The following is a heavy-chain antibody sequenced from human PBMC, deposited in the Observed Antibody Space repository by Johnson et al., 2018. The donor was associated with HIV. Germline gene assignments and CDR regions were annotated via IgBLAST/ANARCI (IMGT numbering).Heavy chain of an antibody. D-gene: IGHD6-13*01. Sequence: VQLVESGGGLVKPGGSLRLSCTISGFSFSDYYMSWFRQAPGRGLEWVSVVYSGGYTYYADSVKGRFTISRDTSKNTLYLQMNSLRAEDTAVYYCARVGQLARTHAFDIWGQGTMVTVSS. V-gene: IGHV3-66*01. J-gene: IGHJ3*02. CDR1: GFSFSDYY. CDR3: ARVGQLARTHAFDI. CDR2: VYSGGYT.